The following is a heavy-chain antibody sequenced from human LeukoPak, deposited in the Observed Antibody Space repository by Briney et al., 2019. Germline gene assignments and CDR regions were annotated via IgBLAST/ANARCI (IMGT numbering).Heavy chain of an antibody. CDR3: ARDNSVRDEAWWFNP. D-gene: IGHD5-24*01. J-gene: IGHJ5*02. CDR1: GGTFSSYA. Sequence: SVKVSCKASGGTFSSYAISWVRQAPGQGLEWMGGSIPIFGTTNYAQKFQGRVTITADKSTSTAYMELSSLRSEDTAVYYCARDNSVRDEAWWFNPWGQGTLVTVSS. CDR2: SIPIFGTT. V-gene: IGHV1-69*06.